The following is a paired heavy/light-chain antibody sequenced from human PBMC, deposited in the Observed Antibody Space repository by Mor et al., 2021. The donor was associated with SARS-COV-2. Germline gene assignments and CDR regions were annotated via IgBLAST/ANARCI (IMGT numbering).Heavy chain of an antibody. D-gene: IGHD4-17*01. J-gene: IGHJ6*02. CDR1: GGSISSGSYY. CDR3: ARDGDGDYASYYYGMDV. V-gene: IGHV4-61*02. Sequence: QVQLQESGPGLVKPSQTLSLTCSVSGGSISSGSYYWSWIRQPAGKGLEWIGRIYTRGSTTYNPSLKSRVTISVDTSKNQFSLKLSSVTAADTAVYYCARDGDGDYASYYYGMDVWGQGTTVTVSS. CDR2: IYTRGST.
Light chain of an antibody. CDR2: GAS. J-gene: IGKJ1*01. Sequence: EIVLTQSPGTLSLSPGERATLSCRASQSVSGSYLVWYQQKPGQAPRLLIYGASSRATGIPDRFSGSGSGTDFTLTISRLEPEDFAVYYCQQYGSSVWTFGQGTKVEIK. CDR3: QQYGSSVWT. V-gene: IGKV3-20*01. CDR1: QSVSGSY.